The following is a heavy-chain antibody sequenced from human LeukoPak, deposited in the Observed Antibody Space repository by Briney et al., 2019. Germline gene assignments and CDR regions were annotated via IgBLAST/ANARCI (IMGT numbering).Heavy chain of an antibody. CDR3: ARDGYSSGWYARSDAFDI. V-gene: IGHV3-21*01. CDR1: GFAFSNYS. CDR2: IIVSSNYI. Sequence: GGSLRLSCAASGFAFSNYSMNWVRQAPGKGLEWVSSIIVSSNYIHYADSVKGRFTISRDNAKNPLYLQMNSLRVEDTAVYYCARDGYSSGWYARSDAFDIWGQGTMVTVSS. J-gene: IGHJ3*02. D-gene: IGHD6-19*01.